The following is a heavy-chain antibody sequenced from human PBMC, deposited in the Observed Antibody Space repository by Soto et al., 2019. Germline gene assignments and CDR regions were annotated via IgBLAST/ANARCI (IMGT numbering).Heavy chain of an antibody. CDR3: TRDRGYDSDC. Sequence: EVQLVESGGGLVQPGGSLTLSCAASGFTFTTYYVNLVRQAPGKGLEWISITFAAGTTYYADSVKGRFTIARDNSKNTLFLRMVSLSAADTAVYYCTRDRGYDSDCWGQGTLVTVSS. D-gene: IGHD5-12*01. V-gene: IGHV3-66*01. CDR2: TFAAGTT. CDR1: GFTFTTYY. J-gene: IGHJ4*02.